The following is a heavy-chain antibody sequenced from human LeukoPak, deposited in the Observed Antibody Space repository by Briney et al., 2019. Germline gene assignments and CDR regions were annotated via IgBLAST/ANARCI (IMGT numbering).Heavy chain of an antibody. CDR2: IIPIFGTA. V-gene: IGHV1-69*06. CDR3: ARPGGYSSGWYWFDP. D-gene: IGHD6-19*01. Sequence: SVKVSCKASGGTFSSYAISWVRQTPGQGLEWMGGIIPIFGTANYAQKFQGRVTITADKSTSTAYMELSSLRSEDTAVYYCARPGGYSSGWYWFDPWGQGTLVTVSS. CDR1: GGTFSSYA. J-gene: IGHJ5*02.